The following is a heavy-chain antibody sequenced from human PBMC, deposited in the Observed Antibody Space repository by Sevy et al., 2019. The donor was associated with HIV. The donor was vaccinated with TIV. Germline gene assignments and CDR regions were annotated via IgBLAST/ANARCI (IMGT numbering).Heavy chain of an antibody. CDR3: TTASWSQEDYYNY. D-gene: IGHD6-13*01. V-gene: IGHV3-15*01. CDR2: IKGKIYDGTI. CDR1: GFTFSNAW. J-gene: IGHJ4*02. Sequence: GGSLRLSCAASGFTFSNAWMSWVRQAPGKGLEWVGRIKGKIYDGTIDNAAPGKGRFSISRDDSKNTLYLQMNSLKTEDTAVYYCTTASWSQEDYYNYWGQGTLVTVSS.